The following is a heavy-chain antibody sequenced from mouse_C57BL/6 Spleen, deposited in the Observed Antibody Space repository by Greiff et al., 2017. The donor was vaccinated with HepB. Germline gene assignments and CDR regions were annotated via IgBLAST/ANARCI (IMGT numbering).Heavy chain of an antibody. CDR3: ARSSITTVVESFAY. D-gene: IGHD1-1*01. CDR2: INPSTGGT. V-gene: IGHV1-43*01. J-gene: IGHJ3*01. Sequence: VQLQQSGPELVKPGASVKISCKASGYSFTGYYMHWVKQSSEKSLEWIGEINPSTGGTSYNQKFKGKATLTVGKSSSTAYMQLKSLTSEDSAVYYCARSSITTVVESFAYWGQGTLVTVSA. CDR1: GYSFTGYY.